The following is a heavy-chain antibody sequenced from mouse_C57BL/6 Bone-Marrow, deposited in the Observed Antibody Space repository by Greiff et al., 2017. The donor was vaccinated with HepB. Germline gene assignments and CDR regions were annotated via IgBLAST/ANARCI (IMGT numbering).Heavy chain of an antibody. D-gene: IGHD2-2*01. CDR3: TRIYYVYDRRPYAMDY. J-gene: IGHJ4*01. CDR2: IRNKANNHAT. CDR1: GFTFSDAW. V-gene: IGHV6-6*01. Sequence: EVMLVESGGGLVQPGGSMKLSCAASGFTFSDAWMDWVRQSPEKGLEWVAEIRNKANNHATYYAESVKGRFTISRDDSKSSVYLQMNSLRAEDTGIYYCTRIYYVYDRRPYAMDYWGQGTSVTVSS.